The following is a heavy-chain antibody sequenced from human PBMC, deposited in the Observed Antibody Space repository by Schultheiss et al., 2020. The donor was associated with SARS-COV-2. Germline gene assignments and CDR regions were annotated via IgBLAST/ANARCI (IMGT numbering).Heavy chain of an antibody. D-gene: IGHD2-2*02. CDR2: ISSSGSTI. J-gene: IGHJ6*02. Sequence: GESLKISCAASGFTFSSYEMNWVRQAPGKGLEWVSYISSSGSTIYYADSVKGRLTISRDNAKNSLYLQMNSLRAEDTAVYYCARGTVVVPAAIVLYTKRYGMDVWGQGTTVTVSS. V-gene: IGHV3-48*03. CDR3: ARGTVVVPAAIVLYTKRYGMDV. CDR1: GFTFSSYE.